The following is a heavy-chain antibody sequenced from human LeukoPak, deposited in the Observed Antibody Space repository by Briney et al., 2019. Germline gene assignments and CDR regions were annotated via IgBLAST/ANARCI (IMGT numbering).Heavy chain of an antibody. V-gene: IGHV3-30-3*01. CDR1: GFTFSSYA. CDR2: ISYDGSNK. CDR3: ARSPKYYDFWSGSAAMACDY. D-gene: IGHD3-3*01. J-gene: IGHJ4*02. Sequence: GGSLRLSCAASGFTFSSYAMHWVRQAPGKGLEWVAVISYDGSNKYYADSVKGRFTISRDNSKNTLYLQMNSLRVEDTAVYYCARSPKYYDFWSGSAAMACDYWGQGTLVTVSS.